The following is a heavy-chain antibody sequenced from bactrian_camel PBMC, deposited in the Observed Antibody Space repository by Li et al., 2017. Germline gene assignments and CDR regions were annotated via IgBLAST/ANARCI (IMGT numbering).Heavy chain of an antibody. J-gene: IGHJ4*01. D-gene: IGHD6*01. CDR3: AAGLPYGSTECQDWTQDS. Sequence: VQLVESGGGLVQPGGTLRLSCAGFGFTFSSSDMSWVRQAPGKGLEWVSAISGGGGSTTYAGSVKGRFTVSRDNAKNTLYLQLNSLKPEDTAVYYCAAGLPYGSTECQDWTQDSWGQGTQVTVS. CDR2: ISGGGGST. V-gene: IGHV3S42*01. CDR1: GFTFSSSD.